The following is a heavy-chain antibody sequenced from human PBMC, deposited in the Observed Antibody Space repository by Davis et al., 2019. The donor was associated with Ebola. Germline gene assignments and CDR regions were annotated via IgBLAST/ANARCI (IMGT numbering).Heavy chain of an antibody. V-gene: IGHV4-59*08. CDR2: IYYSGST. Sequence: MPSETLSLTCTVSGGSISSYYWSWIRQPPGKGLEWIGSIYYSGSTNYNPSLKSRVTISVDTSKNQFSLKLSSVTAADTAVYYCARVDDFWSGYFDYWGQGTLVTVSS. CDR1: GGSISSYY. CDR3: ARVDDFWSGYFDY. J-gene: IGHJ4*02. D-gene: IGHD3-3*01.